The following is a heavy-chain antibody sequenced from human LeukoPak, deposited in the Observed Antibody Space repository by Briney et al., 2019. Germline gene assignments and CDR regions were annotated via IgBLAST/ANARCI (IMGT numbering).Heavy chain of an antibody. CDR1: GFTFSDYY. Sequence: GGSLRLSCAASGFTFSDYYMSWIRQAPGKGLEWVSYISSSGSTIYYADSVKGRFTISRDNAKNSLFLQMNGLRVEDTAVYYCARGNNTFEMATLALDHWGQGALVTVSS. CDR3: ARGNNTFEMATLALDH. CDR2: ISSSGSTI. D-gene: IGHD5-24*01. J-gene: IGHJ4*02. V-gene: IGHV3-11*01.